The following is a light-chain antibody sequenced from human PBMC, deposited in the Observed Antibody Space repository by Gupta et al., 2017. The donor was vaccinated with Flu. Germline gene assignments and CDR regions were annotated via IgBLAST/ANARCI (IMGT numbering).Light chain of an antibody. J-gene: IGLJ1*01. CDR3: ETWDSDTFV. V-gene: IGLV4-60*03. CDR2: VEGSGSY. Sequence: PVLTPSSSASASLGSSVKLTCTLTSGHNTNIIAWHQQQPGKAPRFLMKVEGSGSYNTGSGGPDRFSGSSSGADRYLTISNLQSEDEDDYYCETWDSDTFVFGTGTKVTVL. CDR1: SGHNTNI.